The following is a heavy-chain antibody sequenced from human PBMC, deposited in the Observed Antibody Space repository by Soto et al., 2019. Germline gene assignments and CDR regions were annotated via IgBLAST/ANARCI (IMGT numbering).Heavy chain of an antibody. J-gene: IGHJ4*02. D-gene: IGHD1-26*01. Sequence: GGSLRLSCAASGFTFSSYAMSWVRQAPGKGLEWVSAISGSGGSTYYADSVKGRFTISRDNSKNTLYLQMNSLRAEDRAVDYWAKDLAGSGSYYYWGQGTLVTVCS. CDR1: GFTFSSYA. V-gene: IGHV3-23*01. CDR2: ISGSGGST. CDR3: AKDLAGSGSYYY.